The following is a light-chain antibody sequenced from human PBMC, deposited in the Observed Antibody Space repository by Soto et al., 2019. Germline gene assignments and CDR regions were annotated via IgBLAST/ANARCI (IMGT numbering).Light chain of an antibody. CDR3: QQSYSFPWT. CDR1: QSISSY. CDR2: AAS. V-gene: IGKV1-39*01. Sequence: DIQLTQPPSSLSASVGDRVTITCRASQSISSYLNWYQQKPGKAPKLLIYAASTLQSGVPSRFTGSGSGTDFTLTIGSLQPEDFATYSCQQSYSFPWTFGQGTNVEIK. J-gene: IGKJ1*01.